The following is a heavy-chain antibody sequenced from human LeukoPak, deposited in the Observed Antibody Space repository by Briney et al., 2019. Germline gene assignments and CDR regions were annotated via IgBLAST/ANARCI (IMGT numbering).Heavy chain of an antibody. CDR3: ARDLSSWEYYFDY. CDR2: INPKSGVT. J-gene: IGHJ4*02. D-gene: IGHD6-13*01. V-gene: IGHV1-2*02. CDR1: GYTFSDHY. Sequence: ASVEVSCKTSGYTFSDHYMHWVRQAPGQGLEWMGWINPKSGVTDYAQKFQGRVTMTRDTSINTAYMEVSRLRPDDTAVYYCARDLSSWEYYFDYWGQGTLVTVSS.